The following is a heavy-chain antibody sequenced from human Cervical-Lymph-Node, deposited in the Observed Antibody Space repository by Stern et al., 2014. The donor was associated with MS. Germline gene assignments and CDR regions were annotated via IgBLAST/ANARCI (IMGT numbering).Heavy chain of an antibody. Sequence: QVQLVQSGPGLVKPSETLSLTCTVSGGSISSYYWSWIRQPPGKGLEWIGYIYYRGGTNYTPSIKVGVTISLDPSKTPFPRKRSSGPAADTAVYYCARHQSSGWYESLYYFDYWGQGTLVTVSS. J-gene: IGHJ4*02. V-gene: IGHV4-59*08. CDR3: ARHQSSGWYESLYYFDY. CDR1: GGSISSYY. D-gene: IGHD6-19*01. CDR2: IYYRGGT.